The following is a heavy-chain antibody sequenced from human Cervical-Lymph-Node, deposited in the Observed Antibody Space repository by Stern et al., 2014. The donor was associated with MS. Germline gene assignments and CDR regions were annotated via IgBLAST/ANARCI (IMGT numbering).Heavy chain of an antibody. CDR3: AKHACTGAACPFDL. CDR1: GDSISSYTHY. D-gene: IGHD2-8*02. J-gene: IGHJ4*02. V-gene: IGHV4-39*01. CDR2: VYYSGAP. Sequence: QVQLQESGPGLVKPSETLSLTCAVSGDSISSYTHYWAWIRQPPGKGLEWIGSVYYSGAPYYNPSLKSPVTISVDTSKTHFSLGLTSVTAADTAVYYCAKHACTGAACPFDLWGQGTLVTVSS.